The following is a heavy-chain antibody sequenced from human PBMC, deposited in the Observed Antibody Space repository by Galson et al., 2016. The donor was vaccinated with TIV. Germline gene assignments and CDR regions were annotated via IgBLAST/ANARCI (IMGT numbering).Heavy chain of an antibody. CDR2: ISSNTGAYI. CDR3: ARFMGDSGYDSNYGLDV. CDR1: GFSFRSYW. J-gene: IGHJ6*02. D-gene: IGHD5-12*01. V-gene: IGHV3-21*01. Sequence: SLRLSCAASGFSFRSYWMSWVRQAPGKGLEWVSSISSNTGAYIYYADSVKGRFTISRDNARNSLYLHMSSLRVEDTAVYYCARFMGDSGYDSNYGLDVWGQGTTVTVSS.